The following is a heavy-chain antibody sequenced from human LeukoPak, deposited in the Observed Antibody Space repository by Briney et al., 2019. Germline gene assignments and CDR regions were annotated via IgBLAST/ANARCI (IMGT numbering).Heavy chain of an antibody. CDR3: ARGCGREDPFDY. J-gene: IGHJ4*02. Sequence: PSETLSLTCTVSGGSISSGGYYWSWIRQHPGKGLEWIGYTYYSGSTYYNPSLKSRVTISVDTSKNQFSLKLSSVTAADTAVYYCARGCGREDPFDYWGRGTLVTVSS. V-gene: IGHV4-31*03. CDR2: TYYSGST. CDR1: GGSISSGGYY. D-gene: IGHD2-21*01.